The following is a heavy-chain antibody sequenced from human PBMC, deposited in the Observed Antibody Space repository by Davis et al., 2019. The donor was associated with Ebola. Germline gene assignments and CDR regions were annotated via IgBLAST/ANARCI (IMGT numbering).Heavy chain of an antibody. CDR2: IKQDGSEK. CDR3: ARPRSYCSGGSCPDDY. J-gene: IGHJ4*02. Sequence: GESLKISCKGSGYSFTSYWMSWVRQAPGKGLEWVANIKQDGSEKYYVDSVKGRFTISRDNAKNSLYLQMNSLRAEDTAVYYCARPRSYCSGGSCPDDYWGQGTLVTVSS. V-gene: IGHV3-7*01. D-gene: IGHD2-15*01. CDR1: GYSFTSYW.